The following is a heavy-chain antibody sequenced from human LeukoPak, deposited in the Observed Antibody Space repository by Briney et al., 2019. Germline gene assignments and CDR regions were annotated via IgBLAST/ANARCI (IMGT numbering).Heavy chain of an antibody. CDR1: GGTFSSYA. CDR3: ARDRAGSSGWYGEALGY. Sequence: ASVKVSCKTSGGTFSSYAISWVRQAPGQGLEWMGRINPNSGGTNYAQKFQGRVTMTRDTSISTAYMELSRLRSDDTAVYYCARDRAGSSGWYGEALGYWGQGTLVTVSS. D-gene: IGHD6-19*01. J-gene: IGHJ4*02. CDR2: INPNSGGT. V-gene: IGHV1-2*06.